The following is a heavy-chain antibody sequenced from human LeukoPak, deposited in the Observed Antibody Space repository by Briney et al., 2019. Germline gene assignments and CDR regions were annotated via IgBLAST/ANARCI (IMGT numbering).Heavy chain of an antibody. CDR3: ARGGEQQLVGGYYYYYYMDV. CDR1: GGSISSYY. J-gene: IGHJ6*03. D-gene: IGHD6-13*01. V-gene: IGHV4-4*07. CDR2: IYTSGST. Sequence: PSETLSLTCTVSGGSISSYYWSWIRQPAGKGLEWIGRIYTSGSTNYNPSLKSRVTISVDKSKNQFSLKLSSVTAADTAVYYCARGGEQQLVGGYYYYYYMDVWGKGTTVTVSS.